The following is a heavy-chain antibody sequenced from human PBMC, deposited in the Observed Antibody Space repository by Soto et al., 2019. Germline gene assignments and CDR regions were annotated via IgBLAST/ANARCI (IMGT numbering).Heavy chain of an antibody. CDR2: ISGSGGST. CDR3: AKVDDDGSSWYGFFYYYYGMDV. CDR1: GFTFSSYA. V-gene: IGHV3-23*01. D-gene: IGHD6-13*01. Sequence: GGSLRLSCAASGFTFSSYAMSWVRQAPGKGLEWVSAISGSGGSTYHADSVKGRFTISRDNSKNTLYLQMNSLRAEDTAVYYCAKVDDDGSSWYGFFYYYYGMDVWGQGTTVTVSS. J-gene: IGHJ6*02.